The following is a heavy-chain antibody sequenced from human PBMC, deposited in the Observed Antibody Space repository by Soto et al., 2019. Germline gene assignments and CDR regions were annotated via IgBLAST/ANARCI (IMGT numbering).Heavy chain of an antibody. D-gene: IGHD2-2*01. V-gene: IGHV1-18*01. Sequence: QVQLVQSGAEVRKPGASVKVSCKTSGYTFSRSGISWVRQAPGQGLEWMGWISTYNGDANYAQKLQGRVTMTTDTATTRTYIELGRPTSADTAAYFYARSRAVPNYYYGLDVWGQGTTVTVSS. CDR3: ARSRAVPNYYYGLDV. J-gene: IGHJ6*02. CDR2: ISTYNGDA. CDR1: GYTFSRSG.